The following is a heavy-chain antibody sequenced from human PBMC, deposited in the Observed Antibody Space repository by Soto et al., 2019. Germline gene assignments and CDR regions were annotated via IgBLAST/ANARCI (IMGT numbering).Heavy chain of an antibody. Sequence: SETLSLTCTVSGDSLGNYYWFWIRQPVGKGLEWIGRVSSSGNTNANPTLNSRATMSIDTSKNQFSLRLRSVTAADTAVYYCARADYEILTGSYAMHVWCQANTVTVSS. V-gene: IGHV4-4*07. CDR2: VSSSGNT. CDR1: GDSLGNYY. J-gene: IGHJ6*02. D-gene: IGHD3-9*01. CDR3: ARADYEILTGSYAMHV.